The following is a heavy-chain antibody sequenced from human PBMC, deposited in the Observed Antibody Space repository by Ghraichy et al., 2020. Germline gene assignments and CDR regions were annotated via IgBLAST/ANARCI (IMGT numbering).Heavy chain of an antibody. CDR1: GFTVSSNY. V-gene: IGHV3-53*01. D-gene: IGHD2-2*01. CDR2: IYSGGST. Sequence: GGSLRLSCAASGFTVSSNYMSWVRQAPGKGLEWVSVIYSGGSTYYADSVKGRFTISRDNSKNTLYLQMNSLRAEDTAVYYCATGENFVVVPATIDAFDIWGQGTMVTVSS. J-gene: IGHJ3*02. CDR3: ATGENFVVVPATIDAFDI.